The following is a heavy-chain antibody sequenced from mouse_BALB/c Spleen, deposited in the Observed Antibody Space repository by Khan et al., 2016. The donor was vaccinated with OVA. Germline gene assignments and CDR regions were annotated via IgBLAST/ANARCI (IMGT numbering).Heavy chain of an antibody. CDR3: ARVYGGDFDY. J-gene: IGHJ2*01. CDR2: ISYSGNT. Sequence: EVQLQESGPGLVKPSQSLSLTCTVTGYSITTDYAWNWIRQFPGNKLEWMGYISYSGNTKYNPSLKSRISITRVTSKNQFFLQLKSVTTEDTARYYCARVYGGDFDYWGQGTILTVSS. CDR1: GYSITTDYA. D-gene: IGHD1-1*01. V-gene: IGHV3-2*02.